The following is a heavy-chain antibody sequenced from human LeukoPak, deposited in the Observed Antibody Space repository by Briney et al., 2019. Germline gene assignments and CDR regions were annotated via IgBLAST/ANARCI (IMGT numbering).Heavy chain of an antibody. J-gene: IGHJ5*01. CDR2: IYYSGST. CDR1: GGSISSYY. Sequence: SETLSLTCTVSGGSISSYYWSWLRQPPGKGLEWIGYIYYSGSTNYNLSLKSRVTISVDASKNQFSLNLSSVTAADTAVFYCARHLRGYSYGPFDSWGQGTLVTVFS. D-gene: IGHD5-18*01. CDR3: ARHLRGYSYGPFDS. V-gene: IGHV4-59*08.